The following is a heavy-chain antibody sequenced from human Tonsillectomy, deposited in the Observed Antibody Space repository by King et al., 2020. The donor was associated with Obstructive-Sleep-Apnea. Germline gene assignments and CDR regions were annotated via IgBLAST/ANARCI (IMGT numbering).Heavy chain of an antibody. J-gene: IGHJ4*02. Sequence: VQLVESGGGVVQPGRSLRLSCAASGFTFSSYAMHWVRQAPGKGLEWVAVISYDGSNKYYADSVKGRFTISRDNSKNTQYLQMNSLRAEDTAVYYCARDREQLGLIDYWGQGTLVTVSS. CDR3: ARDREQLGLIDY. CDR2: ISYDGSNK. V-gene: IGHV3-30*04. D-gene: IGHD6-6*01. CDR1: GFTFSSYA.